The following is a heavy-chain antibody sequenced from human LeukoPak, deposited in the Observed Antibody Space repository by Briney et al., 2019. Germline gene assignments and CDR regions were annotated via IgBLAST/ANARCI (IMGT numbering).Heavy chain of an antibody. V-gene: IGHV4-39*07. CDR2: IYYSGST. Sequence: PSETLSLTCTVSGDSISSGSSYWGWIRQPPGKGLEWIGSIYYSGSTYYNPSLKSRVTISVDTSKNQFSLKLSSVTAADTAVYYCARKLEYYYDSSGYSGDAFDIWGQGTMVTVSS. CDR1: GDSISSGSSY. J-gene: IGHJ3*02. CDR3: ARKLEYYYDSSGYSGDAFDI. D-gene: IGHD3-22*01.